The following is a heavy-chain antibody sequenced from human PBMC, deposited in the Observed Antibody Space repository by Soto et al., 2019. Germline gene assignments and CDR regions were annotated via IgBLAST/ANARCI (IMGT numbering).Heavy chain of an antibody. Sequence: QVQLVQSGAEVKKPGSSVKVSCKASGGTFSSYAISWVRQAPGQGLEWXGGIIPICGSANYAQKFQGRVTITADESTSTADMDLSSLRSEDTAVYYCARDLKRYYDSSGYGYYYYGMDVWGQGTTVTVSS. CDR2: IIPICGSA. J-gene: IGHJ6*02. D-gene: IGHD3-22*01. CDR3: ARDLKRYYDSSGYGYYYYGMDV. V-gene: IGHV1-69*01. CDR1: GGTFSSYA.